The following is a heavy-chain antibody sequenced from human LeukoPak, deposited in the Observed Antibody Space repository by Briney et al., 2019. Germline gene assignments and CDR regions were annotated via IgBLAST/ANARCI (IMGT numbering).Heavy chain of an antibody. CDR1: GGSISSGGSY. CDR3: ARDTQEYSNYDPGMDV. CDR2: IYNSGST. J-gene: IGHJ6*02. Sequence: SETLSLTCTVSGGSISSGGSYWSWIRQHPGKGLEWIGYIYNSGSTYYNPSLKSRVIISVDTSKNQFSLKLRSVTAADTAVYYCARDTQEYSNYDPGMDVWGQGTTVTVSS. V-gene: IGHV4-31*03. D-gene: IGHD6-6*01.